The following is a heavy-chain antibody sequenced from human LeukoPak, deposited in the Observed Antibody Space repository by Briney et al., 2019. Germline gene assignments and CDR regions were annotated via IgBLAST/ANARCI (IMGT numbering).Heavy chain of an antibody. CDR1: GFTFSSYS. CDR3: ARVAAPGVYFDY. J-gene: IGHJ4*02. Sequence: PGGSLRLSCAVSGFTFSSYSMNWVRQAPRKGLEWVSYITSGSSTIYYADSVKGRFTISRDNAKNSLYLQMSSLRAEDTAVYYCARVAAPGVYFDYWGRGTLVTVSS. CDR2: ITSGSSTI. D-gene: IGHD2-15*01. V-gene: IGHV3-48*01.